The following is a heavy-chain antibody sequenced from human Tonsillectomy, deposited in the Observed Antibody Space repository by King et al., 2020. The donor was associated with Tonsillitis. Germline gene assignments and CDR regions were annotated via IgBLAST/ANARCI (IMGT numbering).Heavy chain of an antibody. CDR3: ARDYCGGDCYAFDM. CDR1: GFTFSNFG. D-gene: IGHD2-21*02. V-gene: IGHV3-33*08. J-gene: IGHJ3*02. CDR2: IWYDGSNE. Sequence: QLVQSGGGVIQPGRSLRLSCAASGFTFSNFGMHWVRQAPGKGLEWVAVIWYDGSNEDYEDSVKGRFTISRDNSRGTVYLQMNSLRAEDTAVYHCARDYCGGDCYAFDMWGQGTMVTVSS.